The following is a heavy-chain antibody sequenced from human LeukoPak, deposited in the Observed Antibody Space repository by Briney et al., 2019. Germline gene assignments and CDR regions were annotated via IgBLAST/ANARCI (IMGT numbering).Heavy chain of an antibody. V-gene: IGHV5-51*01. CDR2: IYPGDSDT. CDR3: ARTRSFYGSGSRNWFDP. Sequence: GESLKISCKGSGYSFNSYWIGWVRQMPGKGLEWMGIIYPGDSDTRYSPSFQGQVTISADKSLSTAYLQWNSLKASDTAMYYCARTRSFYGSGSRNWFDPWGQGTLVTVSS. J-gene: IGHJ5*02. D-gene: IGHD3-10*01. CDR1: GYSFNSYW.